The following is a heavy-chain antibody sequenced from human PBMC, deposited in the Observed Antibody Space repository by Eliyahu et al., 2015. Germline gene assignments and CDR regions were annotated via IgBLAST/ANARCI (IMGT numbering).Heavy chain of an antibody. CDR2: ISYDGSNK. V-gene: IGHV3-30*18. CDR1: GFXFXXXG. CDR3: AKYYDILTGYSPSYYGMDV. D-gene: IGHD3-9*01. Sequence: QVQLVESGGGVVQPGRSLRLSCXASGFXFXXXGXHWXRQAPGKGLEWVAVISYDGSNKYYADSVKGRFTISRDNSKNTLYLQMNSLRAEDTAVYYCAKYYDILTGYSPSYYGMDVWGQGTTVTVSS. J-gene: IGHJ6*02.